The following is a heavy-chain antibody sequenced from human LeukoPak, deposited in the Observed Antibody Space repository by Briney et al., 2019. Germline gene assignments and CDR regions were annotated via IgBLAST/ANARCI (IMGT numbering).Heavy chain of an antibody. Sequence: SETLSLTCTVSGGSISSYYWSWIRQPPGKGLEWIGEINHGGSTNYNPSLKSRVTISVDTSKNQFSLKLSSVTAADTAVYYCARTGSGRTHPFDPWGQGTLVTVSS. D-gene: IGHD3-10*01. V-gene: IGHV4-34*01. CDR1: GGSISSYY. CDR3: ARTGSGRTHPFDP. CDR2: INHGGST. J-gene: IGHJ5*02.